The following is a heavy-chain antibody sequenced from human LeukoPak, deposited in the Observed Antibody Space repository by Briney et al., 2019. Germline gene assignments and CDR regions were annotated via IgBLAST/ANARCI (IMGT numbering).Heavy chain of an antibody. Sequence: GGSLRLSCSAPGFTFSSYGMNWVRQAPGKGLEWVSYISSSSSYTNYADSVKGRFTISRDNAKNSLYLQMNSLRAEDTAVYYCARGLLPEAARPFDYWGQGTLVTVSS. J-gene: IGHJ4*02. CDR3: ARGLLPEAARPFDY. CDR2: ISSSSSYT. D-gene: IGHD6-6*01. V-gene: IGHV3-21*05. CDR1: GFTFSSYG.